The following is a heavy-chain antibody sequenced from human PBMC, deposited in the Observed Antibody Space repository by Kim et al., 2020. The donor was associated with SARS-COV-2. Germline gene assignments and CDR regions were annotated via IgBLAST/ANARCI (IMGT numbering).Heavy chain of an antibody. Sequence: GGSLRLSCAASGFTFTTYGMSWVRQAPGKGLEWVSAITGNGAITYYADSVKGRFVISRDNSKNTLYLQMNSLRAEDTAVYYCAKRGVDAVMGRLCDYWG. D-gene: IGHD5-18*01. J-gene: IGHJ4*01. V-gene: IGHV3-23*01. CDR3: AKRGVDAVMGRLCDY. CDR2: ITGNGAIT. CDR1: GFTFTTYG.